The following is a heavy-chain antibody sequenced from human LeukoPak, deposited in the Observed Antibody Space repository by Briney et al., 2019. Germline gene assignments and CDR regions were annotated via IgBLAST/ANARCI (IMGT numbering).Heavy chain of an antibody. CDR2: ISSSSSYI. CDR1: GFTFSSYS. D-gene: IGHD3-9*01. V-gene: IGHV3-21*01. CDR3: ARSDDRYYYYYMDV. Sequence: GGSLRLSCAASGFTFSSYSMNWVRQAPGKGLEWVSSISSSSSYIYYADSVKGRFTISRDNAKNSLYLQMNSLRAEDTAVYYCARSDDRYYYYYMDVWGKGTTVTISS. J-gene: IGHJ6*03.